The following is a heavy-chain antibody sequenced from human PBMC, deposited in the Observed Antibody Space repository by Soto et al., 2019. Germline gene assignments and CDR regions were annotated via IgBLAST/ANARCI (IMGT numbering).Heavy chain of an antibody. CDR3: ARGMGDSSGSMDV. J-gene: IGHJ6*02. CDR2: VSTYNGNT. V-gene: IGHV1-18*01. Sequence: QVQLVQSGAEVKKPGASVKVSCKTSGYIFTSYGIGWVRQAPGQGLEWMGWVSTYNGNTDYVQKIQGRVTMTTDISTTTVYMELRNLRSDDTAVYYCARGMGDSSGSMDVWGQGTMVTVSS. D-gene: IGHD3-22*01. CDR1: GYIFTSYG.